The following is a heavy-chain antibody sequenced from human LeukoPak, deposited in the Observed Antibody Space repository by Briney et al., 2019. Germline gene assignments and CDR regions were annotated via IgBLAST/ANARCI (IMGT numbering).Heavy chain of an antibody. CDR1: GFIFSDHG. CDR2: ISHDESQT. CDR3: ARDHYYGMDV. J-gene: IGHJ6*02. Sequence: GMSLILSCAASGFIFSDHGMHWVRQAPGKGLEWVAVISHDESQTKYGDSVRGRFTISRDNSKNTLYLQINSLRAEDTAVYYCARDHYYGMDVWGQGTTVTVSS. V-gene: IGHV3-30*03.